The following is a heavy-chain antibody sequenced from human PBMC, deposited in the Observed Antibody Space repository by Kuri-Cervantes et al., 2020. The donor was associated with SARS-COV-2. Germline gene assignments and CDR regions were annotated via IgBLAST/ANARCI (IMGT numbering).Heavy chain of an antibody. J-gene: IGHJ2*01. CDR3: AKATYYYGSGSYFGSDWYFDL. V-gene: IGHV3-15*01. D-gene: IGHD3-10*01. CDR1: GFTFSNAW. CDR2: IKSKTDGGTT. Sequence: GGSLRLSCAASGFTFSNAWMSWVRQAPGKGLEWVGRIKSKTDGGTTDYAAPVKGRFTISRDDSKNTLYLQMNSLRAEDTAVYYCAKATYYYGSGSYFGSDWYFDLWGRGTLVTVSS.